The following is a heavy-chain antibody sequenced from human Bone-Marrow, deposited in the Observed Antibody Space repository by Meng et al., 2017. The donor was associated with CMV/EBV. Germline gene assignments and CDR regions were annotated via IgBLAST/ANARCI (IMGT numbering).Heavy chain of an antibody. V-gene: IGHV4-59*01. CDR3: ARRAHSSGWPEYYFDY. Sequence: SETLSLTCSVSGGSISSYYWSWIRQPPGKGLEWIGYIYYSGTTNYNPSLKSRVTISVDTSKNQFSLKLNSVTAADTAVYSCARRAHSSGWPEYYFDYWGQGTLVTVSS. D-gene: IGHD6-19*01. CDR1: GGSISSYY. CDR2: IYYSGTT. J-gene: IGHJ4*02.